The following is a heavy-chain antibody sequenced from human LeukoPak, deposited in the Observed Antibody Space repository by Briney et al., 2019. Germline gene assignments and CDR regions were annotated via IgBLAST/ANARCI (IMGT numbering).Heavy chain of an antibody. CDR2: ISYDGSNK. CDR3: ARDLGYSSSPTDY. CDR1: GFTFSSYA. Sequence: PGGSLRLSCAASGFTFSSYAMHWVRQAPGKGLEWVAVISYDGSNKYYADSVKGRFTISRDNSKSTLYLQMNSLRAEDTAVYYCARDLGYSSSPTDYWGQGTLVTVSS. D-gene: IGHD6-6*01. V-gene: IGHV3-30*04. J-gene: IGHJ4*02.